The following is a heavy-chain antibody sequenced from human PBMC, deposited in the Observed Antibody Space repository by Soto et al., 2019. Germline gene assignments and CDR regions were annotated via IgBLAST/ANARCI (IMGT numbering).Heavy chain of an antibody. CDR3: VILIGNSWLDS. CDR2: TYYRSKWYN. Sequence: QVQLQQSGPGLVKPSQTLSLTCDISGDSVSTNTATWNWIRQSPSRGLEWLGRTYYRSKWYNDYELSVKRLITISPDISNNQVSLHLNSVTPDDPDVYYCVILIGNSWLDSWGQGTLGTVSS. D-gene: IGHD2-8*01. CDR1: GDSVSTNTAT. V-gene: IGHV6-1*01. J-gene: IGHJ5*01.